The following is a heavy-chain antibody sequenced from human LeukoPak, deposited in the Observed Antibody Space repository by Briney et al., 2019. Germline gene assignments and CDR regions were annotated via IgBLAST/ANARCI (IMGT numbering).Heavy chain of an antibody. CDR1: GYTFTGYY. J-gene: IGHJ4*02. CDR3: ARELGYCSSTSCPSEDY. V-gene: IGHV1-2*06. D-gene: IGHD2-2*01. CDR2: INPNSGGT. Sequence: ASVKVSCKASGYTFTGYYMHWVRQAPGQGLEWMGRINPNSGGTNYAQKFQGRVTMTRDTSISAAYMELSRLRSDDTAVYCCARELGYCSSTSCPSEDYWGQGTLVTVSS.